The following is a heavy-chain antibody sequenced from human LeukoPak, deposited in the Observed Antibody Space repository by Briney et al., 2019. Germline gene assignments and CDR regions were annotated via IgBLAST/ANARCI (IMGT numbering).Heavy chain of an antibody. V-gene: IGHV3-33*01. Sequence: GGSLRLPCAASGFTFSSYGMHWVRQAPGKGLEWVAVIWYDGSNKYYADSVKGRFTISRDNSKNTLYLQMNSLRVEDTAVYYCAWHTDGGSALVYWGQGTLVTVSS. D-gene: IGHD1-26*01. CDR2: IWYDGSNK. CDR3: AWHTDGGSALVY. J-gene: IGHJ4*02. CDR1: GFTFSSYG.